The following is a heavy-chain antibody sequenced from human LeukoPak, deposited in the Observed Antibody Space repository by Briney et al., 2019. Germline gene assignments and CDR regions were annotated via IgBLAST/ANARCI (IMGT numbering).Heavy chain of an antibody. CDR1: GDTFSTYT. CDR2: INPNSGGT. V-gene: IGHV1-2*02. J-gene: IGHJ6*03. CDR3: ARNRVDYYDILTGYSPPKYYYYYMDV. Sequence: GASVKVSCKASGDTFSTYTVTWVRQAPGQGLEWMGWINPNSGGTNYAQKFQGRVTMTRDTSISTAYRELSRLRSDDTAVYYCARNRVDYYDILTGYSPPKYYYYYMDVWGKGTTVTVSS. D-gene: IGHD3-9*01.